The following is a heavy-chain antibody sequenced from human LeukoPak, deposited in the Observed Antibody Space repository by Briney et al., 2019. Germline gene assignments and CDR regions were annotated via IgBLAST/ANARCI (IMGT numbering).Heavy chain of an antibody. D-gene: IGHD3-22*01. CDR3: TRQGVYYSDSSAFYY. V-gene: IGHV5-51*01. J-gene: IGHJ4*02. Sequence: GESLKISCRGSGYRFTNYLIGWVRQMPGKGLELMGSIYPGDSDIRYSPSFQGQVTISADKSFTTAYLQWRSLKASDTAIYYCTRQGVYYSDSSAFYYWGQGTRVTVSS. CDR1: GYRFTNYL. CDR2: IYPGDSDI.